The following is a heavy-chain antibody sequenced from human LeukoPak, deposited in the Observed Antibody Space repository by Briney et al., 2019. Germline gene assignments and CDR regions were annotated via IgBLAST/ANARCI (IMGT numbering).Heavy chain of an antibody. CDR2: TSGSGGST. Sequence: GGSLRLSCAASGFTFSTYAMSWVRQAPGKGLEWVSGTSGSGGSTYYADSVKGRFTISRDNSKNTLYLQMNSLRAEDTAVYYCAKDRGNYYNTPRFDPWGQGTLVTVSS. CDR1: GFTFSTYA. D-gene: IGHD3-10*01. J-gene: IGHJ5*02. V-gene: IGHV3-23*01. CDR3: AKDRGNYYNTPRFDP.